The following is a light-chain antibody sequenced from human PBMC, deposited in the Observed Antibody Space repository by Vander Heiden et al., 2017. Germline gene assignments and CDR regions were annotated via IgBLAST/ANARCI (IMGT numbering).Light chain of an antibody. CDR3: QQYHPQMP. J-gene: IGKJ5*01. Sequence: DIQLTQSPASLSASVGDRVTITCQASQDISNHLNWYHQKPEKAPKVLIYDASNLETGVPARFSGSGSGTDVTLPISRLQPEDIATYYCQQYHPQMPSGQGPRLEIK. V-gene: IGKV1-33*01. CDR1: QDISNH. CDR2: DAS.